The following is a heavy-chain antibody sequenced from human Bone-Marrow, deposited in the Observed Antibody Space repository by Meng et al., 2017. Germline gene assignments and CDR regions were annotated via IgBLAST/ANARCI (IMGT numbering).Heavy chain of an antibody. CDR3: ARDRDRQNAARFDY. D-gene: IGHD2/OR15-2a*01. J-gene: IGHJ4*02. Sequence: GGSLRLSCAASGFTFSSYEMNWVRQAPGKGLEWVSYISSSGTTIYYADSVKGRFTISRDNAKNSLYLQMTSLRAEDTAVYYCARDRDRQNAARFDYWGQGTLVTVSS. CDR2: ISSSGTTI. V-gene: IGHV3-48*03. CDR1: GFTFSSYE.